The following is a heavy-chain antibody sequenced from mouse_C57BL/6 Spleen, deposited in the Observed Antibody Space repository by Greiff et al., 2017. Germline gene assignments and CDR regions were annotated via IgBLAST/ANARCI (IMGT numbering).Heavy chain of an antibody. CDR2: IDPSDSET. J-gene: IGHJ4*01. Sequence: VQLQQPGAELVRPGSSVKLSCKASGYTFTSSWMHWVKQRPIQGLEWIGNIDPSDSETHYNQKFKDKATLTVDKSSSTAYMQLSSLTSEDSAVYYCARSTYRNRLYYAMDYWGQGTSVTVSS. CDR1: GYTFTSSW. V-gene: IGHV1-52*01. CDR3: ARSTYRNRLYYAMDY. D-gene: IGHD2-5*01.